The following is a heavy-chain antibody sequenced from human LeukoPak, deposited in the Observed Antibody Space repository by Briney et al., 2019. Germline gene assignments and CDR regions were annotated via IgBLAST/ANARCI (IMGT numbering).Heavy chain of an antibody. D-gene: IGHD3-10*01. J-gene: IGHJ4*02. CDR3: ASLGSRDF. Sequence: SQTLSLTCTVSGASISSNNYWWNWIRQPAGKGLEWIGRVYTGSANYNPSLKSRVDISVDTSKNHFSLKLTSVTAADTAMYYCASLGSRDFWGQGTLVTVSS. CDR1: GASISSNNYW. CDR2: VYTGSA. V-gene: IGHV4-61*02.